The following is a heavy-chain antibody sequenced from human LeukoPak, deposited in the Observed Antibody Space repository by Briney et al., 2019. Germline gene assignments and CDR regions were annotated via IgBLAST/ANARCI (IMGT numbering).Heavy chain of an antibody. V-gene: IGHV3-7*03. Sequence: PGGSLRLSCAASGFALSSHWMTWVRQVPGRGPERVANVNRDGSETYYLDSVKGRFTISKDNAKNSLYLQMSSLRAEDTALYHCARNNAMDVWGQGITVIVSS. CDR3: ARNNAMDV. CDR2: VNRDGSET. CDR1: GFALSSHW. D-gene: IGHD2-8*01. J-gene: IGHJ6*02.